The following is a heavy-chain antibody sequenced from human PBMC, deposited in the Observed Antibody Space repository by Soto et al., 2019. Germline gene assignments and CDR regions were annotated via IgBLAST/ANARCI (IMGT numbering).Heavy chain of an antibody. CDR2: IYSGGGT. D-gene: IGHD2-15*01. V-gene: IGHV3-66*01. CDR1: GFTVSSNY. J-gene: IGHJ4*02. CDR3: ARDYCSGSTCYSNY. Sequence: PGGSLRLSCAASGFTVSSNYTSWVRQAPGKGLEWVSAIYSGGGTYYAESVKGRFIISRDSSENTLHLQMNSLRAADTAVYYCARDYCSGSTCYSNYWGQGTLVTVSS.